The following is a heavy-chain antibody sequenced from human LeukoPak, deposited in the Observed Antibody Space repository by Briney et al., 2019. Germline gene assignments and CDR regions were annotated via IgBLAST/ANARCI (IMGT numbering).Heavy chain of an antibody. CDR2: INHDSGGT. CDR3: AKGGPRPIMGAADY. Sequence: ASVTVSFMSSVYTFVVDYIHWVRQAPGQGGAWMGWINHDSGGTNYAQKFKGRVTMSGDTSISTTYMDLSSLRSDDTAVYYCAKGGPRPIMGAADYWGQGTLVTVSS. V-gene: IGHV1-2*02. J-gene: IGHJ4*02. D-gene: IGHD1-26*01. CDR1: VYTFVVDY.